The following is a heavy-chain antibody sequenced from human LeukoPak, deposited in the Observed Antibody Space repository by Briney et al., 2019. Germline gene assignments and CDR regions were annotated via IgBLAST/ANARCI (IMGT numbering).Heavy chain of an antibody. D-gene: IGHD2-2*01. Sequence: PGGSLRLSCAASGFTFSSYSMNWVRQAPGKGLEWVSSISSSSSYIHYADSVKGRFTISRDNAKNSLYLQMNSLRAEDTAVYYCAREGYCSSTSCPTFDYWGQGTLVTVSS. CDR3: AREGYCSSTSCPTFDY. CDR2: ISSSSSYI. V-gene: IGHV3-21*01. CDR1: GFTFSSYS. J-gene: IGHJ4*02.